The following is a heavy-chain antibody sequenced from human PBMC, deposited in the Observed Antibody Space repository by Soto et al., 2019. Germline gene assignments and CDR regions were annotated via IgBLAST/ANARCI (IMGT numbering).Heavy chain of an antibody. D-gene: IGHD1-26*01. V-gene: IGHV3-23*01. CDR1: GFTFSRFA. CDR2: FSGPGGGT. CDR3: ASGKGVDGSHYLDN. Sequence: GGSLRLSCEASGFTFSRFAMSWVRQAPGKGLEWVSTFSGPGGGTYYADSVKGRFTISRDNFKSSLYLQMSSLRAEDTAVYYCASGKGVDGSHYLDNWGQGTLVTVSS. J-gene: IGHJ4*02.